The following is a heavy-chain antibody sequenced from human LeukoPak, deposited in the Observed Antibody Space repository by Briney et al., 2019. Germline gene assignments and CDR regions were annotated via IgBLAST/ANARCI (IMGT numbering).Heavy chain of an antibody. D-gene: IGHD4-23*01. J-gene: IGHJ6*03. CDR1: GFTFSSYS. V-gene: IGHV3-21*01. CDR3: ARGLQLRYYYYYMDV. Sequence: PGGSLRLSCAASGFTFSSYSMNWVRQAPGKGLEWVSSISSSSSYIYYADSVKGRFTISRDNAKNSLYLQMNSLRAEDTAVYYCARGLQLRYYYYYMDVWGKGTTVTVSS. CDR2: ISSSSSYI.